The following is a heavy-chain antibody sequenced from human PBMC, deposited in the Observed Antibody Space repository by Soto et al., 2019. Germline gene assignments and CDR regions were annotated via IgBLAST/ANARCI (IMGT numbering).Heavy chain of an antibody. CDR3: AREVNRVNVGFKYYGIAG. J-gene: IGHJ6*04. Sequence: ASVKVSCLASGYTCTIYYMHWGLQAPGQGLEWMGIINPSGGSTSYAQNFQGRVTMTRDTSTSTVYMELSSLRSEDTAVYYCAREVNRVNVGFKYYGIAGWGKGTAVT. CDR1: GYTCTIYY. V-gene: IGHV1-46*01. CDR2: INPSGGST. D-gene: IGHD1-1*01.